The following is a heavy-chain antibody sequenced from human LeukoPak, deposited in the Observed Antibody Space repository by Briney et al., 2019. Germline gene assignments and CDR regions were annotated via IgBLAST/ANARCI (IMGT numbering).Heavy chain of an antibody. D-gene: IGHD3-10*01. CDR1: GFTFSSAW. J-gene: IGHJ4*02. Sequence: GGSLRLSCAASGFTFSSAWMSWVRQAPGKGLEWVANVNQDGSGKYYVDSVKGRFTISKDNAKNSLYLQMNSLRAEDTAVYYCARLYYYGSGSSAPNFDYWGQGTLVTVSS. CDR3: ARLYYYGSGSSAPNFDY. V-gene: IGHV3-7*01. CDR2: VNQDGSGK.